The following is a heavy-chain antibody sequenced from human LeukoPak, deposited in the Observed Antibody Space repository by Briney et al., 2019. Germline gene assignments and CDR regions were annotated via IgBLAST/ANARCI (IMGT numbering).Heavy chain of an antibody. CDR2: MNPNSGNT. Sequence: GASVKVSCKASGYAFTRYGISWVRQAPGQGLEWMGWMNPNSGNTGYAQKFQGRVTITRNTSISTAYMELSSLRSEDTAVYYCARGKVAAPDDYWGQGTLVTVSS. J-gene: IGHJ4*02. V-gene: IGHV1-8*03. CDR1: GYAFTRYG. CDR3: ARGKVAAPDDY. D-gene: IGHD6-13*01.